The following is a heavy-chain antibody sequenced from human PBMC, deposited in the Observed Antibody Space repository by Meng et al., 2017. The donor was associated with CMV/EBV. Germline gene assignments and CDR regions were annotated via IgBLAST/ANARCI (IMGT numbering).Heavy chain of an antibody. D-gene: IGHD3-10*01. CDR2: ISYDGSNK. CDR3: ARGGMVRGVIITYHYGMDV. CDR1: GFTFSSYA. J-gene: IGHJ6*02. Sequence: GESLKISCAASGFTFSSYAMHWVRQAPGKGLEWVAVISYDGSNKYYADSVKGRFTISRDNSKNTLYLQMNSLRAEDTAVYYCARGGMVRGVIITYHYGMDVWGQGTTVTVSS. V-gene: IGHV3-30*04.